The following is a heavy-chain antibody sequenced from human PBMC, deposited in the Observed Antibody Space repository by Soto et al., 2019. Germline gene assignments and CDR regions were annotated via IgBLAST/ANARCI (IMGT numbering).Heavy chain of an antibody. J-gene: IGHJ6*02. D-gene: IGHD2-2*01. V-gene: IGHV1-69*13. Sequence: SVKVSCKASGGTFSSYAISWVRQAPGQGLEWMGGIIPIFGTANYAQKFQGRVTITADESTSTAYMELSSLRSEDTAVYYCARGAIVVVQAAITYYGMDVWGQGTPVTVYS. CDR3: ARGAIVVVQAAITYYGMDV. CDR2: IIPIFGTA. CDR1: GGTFSSYA.